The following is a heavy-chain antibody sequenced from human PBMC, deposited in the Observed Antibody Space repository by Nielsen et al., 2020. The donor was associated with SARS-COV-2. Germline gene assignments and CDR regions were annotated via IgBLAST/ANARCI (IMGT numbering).Heavy chain of an antibody. CDR3: ARGAQQWLADY. CDR1: GYTFTGYY. Sequence: ASVKVSCKASGYTFTGYYMHWVRQAPGQGLEWMGWFNPNSGGTKYAQKFQGRVTTTRDMSVTTAYMELSSLTSDDTAVYYCARGAQQWLADYWGQGTLVTVSS. V-gene: IGHV1-2*02. D-gene: IGHD6-19*01. CDR2: FNPNSGGT. J-gene: IGHJ4*02.